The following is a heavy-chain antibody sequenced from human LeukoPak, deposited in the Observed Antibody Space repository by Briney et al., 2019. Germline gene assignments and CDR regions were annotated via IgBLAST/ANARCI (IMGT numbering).Heavy chain of an antibody. D-gene: IGHD6-6*01. CDR1: GYTFTSYG. CDR2: ISAYNGNT. J-gene: IGHJ6*02. CDR3: ARDRSIAARRGAVPSDYYYYYGMDV. V-gene: IGHV1-18*01. Sequence: ASVKVSCKASGYTFTSYGISWVRQAPGQGLEWMGWISAYNGNTNYAQKLQGRVTMTTDTSTSTAYMELRSLRSDDTAVYYCARDRSIAARRGAVPSDYYYYYGMDVWGQGTTVTVSS.